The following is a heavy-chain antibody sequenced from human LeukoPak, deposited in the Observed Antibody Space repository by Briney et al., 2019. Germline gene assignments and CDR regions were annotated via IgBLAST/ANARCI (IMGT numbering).Heavy chain of an antibody. CDR2: IIPIFGTA. Sequence: SVTVSCKASGGTFSSYAISWVRQAPGQGLEWMGGIIPIFGTANYAQKFQGRVTITADESTSTAYMELSSLRSEDTAVYYCARGQSAYDFWSGYYTKYYFDYWGQGTLVTVSS. CDR3: ARGQSAYDFWSGYYTKYYFDY. D-gene: IGHD3-3*01. J-gene: IGHJ4*02. V-gene: IGHV1-69*13. CDR1: GGTFSSYA.